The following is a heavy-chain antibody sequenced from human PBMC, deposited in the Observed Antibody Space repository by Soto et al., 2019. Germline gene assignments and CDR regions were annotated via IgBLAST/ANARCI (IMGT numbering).Heavy chain of an antibody. Sequence: PTLVNPTQTLTLTCTFSGFSLSTSGMCVSWIRQPPGKALEWLARIDWDDDKYYSTSLKTRLTISKDTSKNQVVLTMTNMDPVDTATYYCARIRCSGGRVYYYMDVWGKGTTVTVS. CDR2: IDWDDDK. CDR3: ARIRCSGGRVYYYMDV. D-gene: IGHD2-15*01. V-gene: IGHV2-70*11. J-gene: IGHJ6*03. CDR1: GFSLSTSGMC.